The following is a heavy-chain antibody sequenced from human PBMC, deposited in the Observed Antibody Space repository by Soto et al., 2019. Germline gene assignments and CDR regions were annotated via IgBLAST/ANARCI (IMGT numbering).Heavy chain of an antibody. D-gene: IGHD6-6*01. V-gene: IGHV4-59*01. Sequence: QVQLQESGPGLVKPSETLSLTCTVSGGSISSYYWSWIRQPPGKGLEWIGYIYYSGSTNYNPSLKSRVTISVDTSKAQFSQKLSSVTAADTAGYYCARGGIAARPFYYYYGMDVWGQGTTVTVSS. CDR3: ARGGIAARPFYYYYGMDV. CDR1: GGSISSYY. J-gene: IGHJ6*02. CDR2: IYYSGST.